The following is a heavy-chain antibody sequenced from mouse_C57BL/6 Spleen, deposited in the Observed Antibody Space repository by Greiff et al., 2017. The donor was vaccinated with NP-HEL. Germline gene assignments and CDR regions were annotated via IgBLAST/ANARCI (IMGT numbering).Heavy chain of an antibody. CDR2: IWTGGGT. D-gene: IGHD2-3*01. CDR3: ARNSHSIYDGLPNFDY. Sequence: QVQLQQSGPGLVAPSQSPSITCTVSGFSLTSYAISWVRQPPGKGLEWLGVIWTGGGTNYNSALKSRLSISKDNSKSQVFLKMNSLQTDDTARYYCARNSHSIYDGLPNFDYWGQGTTLTVSS. J-gene: IGHJ2*01. CDR1: GFSLTSYA. V-gene: IGHV2-9-1*01.